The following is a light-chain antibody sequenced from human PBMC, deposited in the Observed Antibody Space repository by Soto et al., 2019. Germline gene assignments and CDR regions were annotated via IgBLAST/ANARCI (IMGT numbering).Light chain of an antibody. CDR2: DAS. Sequence: EIVMTQSPATLSVSPGERATLSCRASQSVSGNLAWYQQKPGQAPRLLIYDASTRATGIPARFSGSGSGTEFTLTLSSLQSEDFAVYYCQQYNNWPLAFGQGTKVDIK. V-gene: IGKV3-15*01. CDR3: QQYNNWPLA. J-gene: IGKJ1*01. CDR1: QSVSGN.